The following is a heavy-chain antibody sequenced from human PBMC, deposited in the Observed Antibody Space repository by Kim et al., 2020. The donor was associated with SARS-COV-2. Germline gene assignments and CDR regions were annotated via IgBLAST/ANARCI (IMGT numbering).Heavy chain of an antibody. CDR1: GGTFSSYA. Sequence: SVKVSCKASGGTFSSYAISWVRQAPGQGLEWMGGIIPIFGTANYAQKFQGRVTITADESTSTAYMELSSLRSEDTAVYYCARSAPNYYDSRRFDPWGQGTLVTVSS. D-gene: IGHD3-22*01. V-gene: IGHV1-69*13. CDR2: IIPIFGTA. J-gene: IGHJ5*02. CDR3: ARSAPNYYDSRRFDP.